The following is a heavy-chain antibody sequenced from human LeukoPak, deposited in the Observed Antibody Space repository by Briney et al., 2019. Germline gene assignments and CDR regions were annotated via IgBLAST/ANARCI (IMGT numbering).Heavy chain of an antibody. CDR2: INPNIGGT. D-gene: IGHD3-9*01. CDR1: GYTFTGYY. CDR3: ARGGYFDWLPYDY. V-gene: IGHV1-2*02. J-gene: IGHJ4*02. Sequence: GASVKVSCKASGYTFTGYYMHWVRQAPGQGLEWMGWINPNIGGTNYAQKFQGRVTMTRDTSISTAYMELSRLRSDDTAVYYCARGGYFDWLPYDYWGQGTLVTVSS.